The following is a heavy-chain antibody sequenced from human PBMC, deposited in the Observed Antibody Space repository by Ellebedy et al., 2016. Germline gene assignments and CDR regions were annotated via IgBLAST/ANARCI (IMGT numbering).Heavy chain of an antibody. D-gene: IGHD6-19*01. CDR2: IHSGGTT. CDR1: GGSISGFY. Sequence: SETLSLTCTVSGGSISGFYWNWIRQPPGKGLEWIGYIHSGGTTNYNPSLKGRVTISVDTSKNQFSLKLRSVTTADTAVYYCAKWNGGWYAFEVWGQGTMVTVSS. J-gene: IGHJ3*01. V-gene: IGHV4-59*01. CDR3: AKWNGGWYAFEV.